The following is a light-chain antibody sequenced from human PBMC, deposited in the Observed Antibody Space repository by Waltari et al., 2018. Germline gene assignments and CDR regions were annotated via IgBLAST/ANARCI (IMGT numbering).Light chain of an antibody. CDR1: STAAGPPTY. V-gene: IGLV2-14*03. Sequence: QSALTQPASVSGSPGQSLTISCTGSSTAAGPPTYVSWYQQHPGNAPKRIIYDVSHRPSGISNRFSGSRSGDTASLTISGLQAEDEADYFCCSYANMVTLFVVFGGGTKLTVL. CDR3: CSYANMVTLFVV. J-gene: IGLJ2*01. CDR2: DVS.